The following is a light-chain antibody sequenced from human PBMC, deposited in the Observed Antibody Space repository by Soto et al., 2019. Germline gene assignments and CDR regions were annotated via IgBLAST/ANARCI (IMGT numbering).Light chain of an antibody. J-gene: IGKJ1*01. CDR3: QHYGSSSWT. Sequence: ELVLTQSPGTLSLSPGDTATLSCRASQSVSSTYLAWYQQRPGQAPRLLIYSSSSRASGIPDRFSGSGSGTDFTLTISRLELEDFAVYFCQHYGSSSWTFGQGTKVEIK. CDR2: SSS. V-gene: IGKV3-20*01. CDR1: QSVSSTY.